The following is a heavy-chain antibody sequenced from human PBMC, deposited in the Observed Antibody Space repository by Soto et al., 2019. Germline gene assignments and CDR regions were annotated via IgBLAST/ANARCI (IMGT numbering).Heavy chain of an antibody. CDR1: GGSISSSSYY. Sequence: SETLSLTCTVSGGSISSSSYYWGWIRQPPGKGLEWIGSIYHSGSTYYNPSLKGRVTISIDTSKSQFSLNLTSVTAADTAVYYCARVGRAIRGIITYDYWGPGTLVTVSS. CDR2: IYHSGST. J-gene: IGHJ4*02. CDR3: ARVGRAIRGIITYDY. V-gene: IGHV4-39*01. D-gene: IGHD3-10*01.